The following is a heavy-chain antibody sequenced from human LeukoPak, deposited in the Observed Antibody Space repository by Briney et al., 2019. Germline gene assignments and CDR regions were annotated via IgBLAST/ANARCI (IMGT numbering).Heavy chain of an antibody. Sequence: SETLSLTCTVSGGSISSYYWSWIRQPPGKGLEWIGYIYYSGSTNYNPSLKSRVTISVDTSKNQFSLKLSSVTAADTAVYYCARAMTTPYYYYGMDVWGQGPTVPVSS. V-gene: IGHV4-59*01. CDR1: GGSISSYY. CDR2: IYYSGST. J-gene: IGHJ6*02. D-gene: IGHD4-11*01. CDR3: ARAMTTPYYYYGMDV.